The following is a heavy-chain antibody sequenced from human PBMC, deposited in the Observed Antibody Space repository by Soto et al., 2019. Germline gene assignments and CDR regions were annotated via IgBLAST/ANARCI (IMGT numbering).Heavy chain of an antibody. D-gene: IGHD4-17*01. CDR2: IKSKTDGGTT. CDR3: TTDVYGDYFDY. J-gene: IGHJ4*02. CDR1: GFIFSNAW. Sequence: EVQLVESGGGLVKPGGSLRLSCAASGFIFSNAWMSWVRQAPGKGLEWVGRIKSKTDGGTTDYAAPVKGRFTISRDDSKNTLYLQMNSLKTEDTAVYYCTTDVYGDYFDYWGQGTLVTVSS. V-gene: IGHV3-15*01.